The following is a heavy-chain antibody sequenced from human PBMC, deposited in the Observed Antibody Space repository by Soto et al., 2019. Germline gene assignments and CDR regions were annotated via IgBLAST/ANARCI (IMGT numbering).Heavy chain of an antibody. V-gene: IGHV3-11*01. CDR2: ISPSGDVT. J-gene: IGHJ4*02. CDR1: GFFFTDYF. Sequence: QVQLAESGGGLVKSGGSLTLSCSISGFFFTDYFMSWIRQAPGKGLEWVSYISPSGDVTHYADSVKGRFTISRDNTKNSLFLQMSSLRDDDTAVYYCARQLERRVGAASHWGQGTRVSVSS. CDR3: ARQLERRVGAASH. D-gene: IGHD1-26*01.